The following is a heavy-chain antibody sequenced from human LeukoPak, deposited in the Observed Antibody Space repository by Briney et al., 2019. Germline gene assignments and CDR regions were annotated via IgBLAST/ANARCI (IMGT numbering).Heavy chain of an antibody. CDR1: GYTLTELS. CDR3: ATGVDCSGGSCYGRIKDYFDY. J-gene: IGHJ4*02. D-gene: IGHD2-15*01. Sequence: GASVKVSCKVSGYTLTELSMHWVRQAPGKGLEWMGGFDPEDGERIYAQKFQGRVTMTEDTSTDTAYMELSSLRSEDTAVYYCATGVDCSGGSCYGRIKDYFDYWGQGTLVTVSS. V-gene: IGHV1-24*01. CDR2: FDPEDGER.